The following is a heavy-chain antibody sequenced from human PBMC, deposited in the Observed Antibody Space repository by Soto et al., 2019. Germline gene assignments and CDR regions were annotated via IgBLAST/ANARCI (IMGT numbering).Heavy chain of an antibody. CDR2: VSGNGGNT. CDR3: AKDRMGASGWFDP. D-gene: IGHD1-26*01. CDR1: GLSFRSYT. Sequence: GGSLRLACVASGLSFRSYTMNGVRQAPGKGLEWVSGVSGNGGNTYYADSVKGRFSISRDNSKNTLYLQLNSLRAEDTAIYYCAKDRMGASGWFDPWGQGTPVTVSS. V-gene: IGHV3-23*01. J-gene: IGHJ5*02.